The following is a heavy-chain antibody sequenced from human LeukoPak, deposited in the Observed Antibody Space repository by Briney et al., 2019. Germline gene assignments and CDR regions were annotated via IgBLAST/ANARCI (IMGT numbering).Heavy chain of an antibody. J-gene: IGHJ4*02. CDR2: ILPANSDT. Sequence: GGSLRLSCKGSGYSFSNYWIGWVRQMPGKGLEWVGIILPANSDTRYSPSFQGQVTMSADRSISTAYLQWSSLRASDTAMYYCARREWWEPYYFDYWGQGTLVTVSS. CDR3: ARREWWEPYYFDY. D-gene: IGHD2-15*01. V-gene: IGHV5-51*01. CDR1: GYSFSNYW.